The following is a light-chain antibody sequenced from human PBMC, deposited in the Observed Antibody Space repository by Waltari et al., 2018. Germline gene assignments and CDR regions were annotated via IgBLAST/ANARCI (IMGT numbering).Light chain of an antibody. CDR3: QQVDSYPFT. CDR1: QCISSY. CDR2: AAS. J-gene: IGKJ3*01. V-gene: IGKV1-9*01. Sequence: DIQMTQSPSLLSTSVGDRVTITCRASQCISSYLAWYQQKPGKVPKLLIYAASTLQSGVPSRFSGRGFGTEFTLTISSLQPEDFATYYCQQVDSYPFTFGPGTKVDL.